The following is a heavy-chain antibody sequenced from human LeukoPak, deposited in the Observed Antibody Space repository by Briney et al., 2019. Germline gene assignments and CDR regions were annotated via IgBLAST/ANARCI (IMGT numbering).Heavy chain of an antibody. CDR1: GFTFSSYG. D-gene: IGHD6-19*01. CDR2: ISGDGGST. CDR3: AKDTAVAGIVYWFDP. J-gene: IGHJ5*02. Sequence: GGSLRLSCAASGFTFSSYGMHWVRQAPGKGLEWVSLISGDGGSTYYADSVKGRFTISRDNSKNSLYLQMNSLRTEDTALYYCAKDTAVAGIVYWFDPWGQGTLVTVSS. V-gene: IGHV3-43*02.